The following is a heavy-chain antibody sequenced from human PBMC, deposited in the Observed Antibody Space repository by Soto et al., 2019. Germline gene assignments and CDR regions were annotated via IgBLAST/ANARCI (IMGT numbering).Heavy chain of an antibody. CDR2: IIPIFGTA. CDR3: ARGVPRYYGSGSYPPLLDYYYYYGMDV. CDR1: VGTFSSYA. J-gene: IGHJ6*02. V-gene: IGHV1-69*13. Sequence: SVKVSCTASVGTFSSYAISWVRQAPGQGLERMGGIIPIFGTANYAQKFQGRVTITADESTSTAYMELSSLRSEDTAVYYCARGVPRYYGSGSYPPLLDYYYYYGMDVWGQGTTVTVSS. D-gene: IGHD3-10*01.